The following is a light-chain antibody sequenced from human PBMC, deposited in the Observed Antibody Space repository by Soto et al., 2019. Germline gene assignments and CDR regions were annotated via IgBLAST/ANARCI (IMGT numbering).Light chain of an antibody. J-gene: IGKJ2*01. CDR2: DAS. Sequence: DIQMTQSPSSLSASVGDRVTITCQASQDISNYLNWYQQKPGKAPKLLIYDASNLETGVPSRFXGSGSGTDFTFTISSLQTEDIATYYCQQYDNLPPYTFGQGTKLEIK. CDR3: QQYDNLPPYT. CDR1: QDISNY. V-gene: IGKV1-33*01.